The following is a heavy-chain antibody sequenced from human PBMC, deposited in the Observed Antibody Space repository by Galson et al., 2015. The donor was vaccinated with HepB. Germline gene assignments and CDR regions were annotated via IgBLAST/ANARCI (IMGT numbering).Heavy chain of an antibody. CDR2: ISGSGGST. D-gene: IGHD3-3*01. V-gene: IGHV3-23*01. J-gene: IGHJ5*02. CDR3: AKDNVYDFWSGYYTDFTINWFDP. Sequence: SLRLSCAASGFTFSSYAMSWVRQAPGKGLEWVSAISGSGGSTYYADSVKGRFTISRDNSKNTLYLQMNSLRAEDTAVYYCAKDNVYDFWSGYYTDFTINWFDPWGQGTLVTVSS. CDR1: GFTFSSYA.